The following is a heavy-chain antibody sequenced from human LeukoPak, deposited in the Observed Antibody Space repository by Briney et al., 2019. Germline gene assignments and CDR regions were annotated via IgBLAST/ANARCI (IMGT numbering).Heavy chain of an antibody. J-gene: IGHJ4*02. D-gene: IGHD3-3*01. CDR3: ASLMKYDFWSGYSRGGYFDY. V-gene: IGHV4-30-4*01. CDR2: IYYSGST. Sequence: SSETLSLTCTVSGGSISSGDYYWSWIRQPPGKGLEWIGYIYYSGSTYYNPSLKGRVTISVDTSKNQFSLKLSSVTAADTAVYYCASLMKYDFWSGYSRGGYFDYWGQGTLVTVSS. CDR1: GGSISSGDYY.